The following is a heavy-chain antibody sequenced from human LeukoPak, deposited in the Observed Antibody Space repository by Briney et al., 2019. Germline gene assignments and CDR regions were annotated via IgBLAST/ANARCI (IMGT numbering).Heavy chain of an antibody. V-gene: IGHV1-8*01. CDR3: ARVRGSGYYSYYYYYMDV. D-gene: IGHD3-3*01. CDR1: VYTFTSYD. Sequence: ASVKVSCKASVYTFTSYDINWVRQATGQGLEWMGWMNPNSGNTGYAQKFQGRVTMTRNTSISTAYMELSSLRSEDTAVYYCARVRGSGYYSYYYYYMDVWGKGTTVTVSS. CDR2: MNPNSGNT. J-gene: IGHJ6*03.